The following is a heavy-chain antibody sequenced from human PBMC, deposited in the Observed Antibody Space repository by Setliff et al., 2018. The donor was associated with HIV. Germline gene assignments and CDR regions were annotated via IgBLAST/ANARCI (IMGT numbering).Heavy chain of an antibody. CDR2: IYHSEYT. CDR1: GGSISSDNW. Sequence: SETLSLTCAVSGGSISSDNWWTWVRQPPGKGLEWIGEIYHSEYTNYNASLKSRVFMSVDKSKNQFSLKLTSVTAADTAVYYCARGHCSGTNCYGVDYYGMDVWCQGTTVTVSS. CDR3: ARGHCSGTNCYGVDYYGMDV. V-gene: IGHV4-4*02. J-gene: IGHJ6*01. D-gene: IGHD2-2*01.